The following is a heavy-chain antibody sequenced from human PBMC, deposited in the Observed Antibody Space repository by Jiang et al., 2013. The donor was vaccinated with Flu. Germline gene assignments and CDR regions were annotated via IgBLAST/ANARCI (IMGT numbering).Heavy chain of an antibody. CDR3: ARANTVEMATIGEFDY. J-gene: IGHJ4*02. D-gene: IGHD5-24*01. CDR2: SITWEH. V-gene: IGHV4-31*02. Sequence: WSWIRQYPGKGLDGLGTSITWEHLLQPSLKSRVTISVDTSKNQFSLKLSSVTAADTAVYYCARANTVEMATIGEFDYWGQGTLVTVSS.